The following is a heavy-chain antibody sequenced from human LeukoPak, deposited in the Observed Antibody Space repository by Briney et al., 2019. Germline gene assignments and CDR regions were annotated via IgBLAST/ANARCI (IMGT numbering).Heavy chain of an antibody. J-gene: IGHJ5*02. Sequence: GGSLRLSCAASGFTFDDYGMSWVRQAPGKGLEWVSGINWNGGSTGYADSVKGRFTISRDNAKNSLYLQVNSLRAEDTALYYCARGGSSSWWFDPWGQGTLVTVSS. D-gene: IGHD6-6*01. CDR3: ARGGSSSWWFDP. CDR1: GFTFDDYG. CDR2: INWNGGST. V-gene: IGHV3-20*04.